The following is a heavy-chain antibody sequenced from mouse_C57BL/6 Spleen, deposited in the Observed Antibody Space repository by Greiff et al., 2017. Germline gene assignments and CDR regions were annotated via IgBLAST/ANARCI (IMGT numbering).Heavy chain of an antibody. CDR1: GFSLTSYA. CDR2: IWTGGGT. D-gene: IGHD2-4*01. J-gene: IGHJ3*01. Sequence: VMLVESGPGLAAPSQSLSITCTVSGFSLTSYAISWVRQPPGKGLEWLGEIWTGGGTNYNSAPKSRLSISKANYKRRVFLKMNSLQTDDTARYYCATYDCGPAYWGQGTLVTVSA. CDR3: ATYDCGPAY. V-gene: IGHV2-9-1*01.